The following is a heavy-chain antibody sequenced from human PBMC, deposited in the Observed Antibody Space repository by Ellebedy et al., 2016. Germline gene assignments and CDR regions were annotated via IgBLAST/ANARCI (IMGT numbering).Heavy chain of an antibody. V-gene: IGHV3-11*01. CDR1: GFTFSDYY. CDR2: ISSSGSTI. J-gene: IGHJ6*02. CDR3: AGGMWGMVRGVRSWGMDV. D-gene: IGHD3-10*01. Sequence: GESLKISXAASGFTFSDYYMSWIRQAPGKGLEWVSYISSSGSTIYYADSVKGRFTISRDNAKNSLYLQMNSLRAEDTAVYYCAGGMWGMVRGVRSWGMDVWGQGTTVTVSS.